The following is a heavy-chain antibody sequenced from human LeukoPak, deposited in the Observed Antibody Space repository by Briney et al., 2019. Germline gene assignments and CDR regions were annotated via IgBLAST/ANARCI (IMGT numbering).Heavy chain of an antibody. J-gene: IGHJ3*02. CDR1: GFTFSSYE. CDR3: AKDRDDYDYWSTYYFDAFDI. V-gene: IGHV3-48*03. D-gene: IGHD3-3*01. Sequence: PGRSLRLSCAASGFTFSSYEMNWVRQAPGKGLEWVSYISNSGSIIYYADSVKGRFTISRDNSKNSLYLQLNNVRPEDTALYYCAKDRDDYDYWSTYYFDAFDIWGRGTTVSVSS. CDR2: ISNSGSII.